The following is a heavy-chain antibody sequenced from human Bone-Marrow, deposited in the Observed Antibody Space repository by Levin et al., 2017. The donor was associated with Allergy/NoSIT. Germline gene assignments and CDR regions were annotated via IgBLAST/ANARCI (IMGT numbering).Heavy chain of an antibody. D-gene: IGHD4-17*01. CDR1: GFTVSSNY. V-gene: IGHV3-66*01. Sequence: GESLKISCAASGFTVSSNYMSWVRQAPGKGLEWVSVIYSGGSTYYADSVKGRFTISRDNSKNTLYLQMNSLRAEDTAVYYCARDLKSLYGDDGYGWGQGTQVTVSS. CDR3: ARDLKSLYGDDGYG. CDR2: IYSGGST. J-gene: IGHJ4*02.